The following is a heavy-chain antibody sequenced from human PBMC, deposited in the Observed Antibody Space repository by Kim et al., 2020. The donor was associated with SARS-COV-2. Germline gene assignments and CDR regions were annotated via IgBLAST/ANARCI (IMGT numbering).Heavy chain of an antibody. D-gene: IGHD3-16*02. J-gene: IGHJ4*02. CDR2: ISSSGAYI. Sequence: GGSLRLSCAASGFSLSAYTMGWVRQAPGKGLEWVSSISSSGAYIFYTDSVRGRFTISRDDAKNSLFLQMNSLRVEDTAVYFCARDPMGLSYFFDQWGQGTLVSISS. CDR1: GFSLSAYT. CDR3: ARDPMGLSYFFDQ. V-gene: IGHV3-21*01.